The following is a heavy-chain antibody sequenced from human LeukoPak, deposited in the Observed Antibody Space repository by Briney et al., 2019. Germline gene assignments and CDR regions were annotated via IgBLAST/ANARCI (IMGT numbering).Heavy chain of an antibody. CDR1: GFTFSSYA. Sequence: GGSLRLSCAASGFTFSSYAMHWVRQAPGKGLEWVAVISYDGSNKYYADSVKGRFTISRDNSKNTLYLQMNSPRAEDTAVYYCARDRDILWFGEFQYYYGMDVWGQGTTVTVSS. CDR2: ISYDGSNK. CDR3: ARDRDILWFGEFQYYYGMDV. D-gene: IGHD3-10*01. V-gene: IGHV3-30*01. J-gene: IGHJ6*02.